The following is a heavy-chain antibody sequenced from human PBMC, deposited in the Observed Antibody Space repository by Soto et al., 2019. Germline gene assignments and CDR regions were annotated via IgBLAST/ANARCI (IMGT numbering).Heavy chain of an antibody. D-gene: IGHD1-1*01. CDR3: LRLETDY. J-gene: IGHJ4*02. Sequence: GGSLRLSWAASGFTFSSYGMHWVRQAPGKGLEWVAVIWYDGSNKYYADSVKGRFTISRDNSKNTLYPQMNSLRAEDTAVYYCLRLETDYWGQGTLVTVSS. CDR1: GFTFSSYG. V-gene: IGHV3-33*08. CDR2: IWYDGSNK.